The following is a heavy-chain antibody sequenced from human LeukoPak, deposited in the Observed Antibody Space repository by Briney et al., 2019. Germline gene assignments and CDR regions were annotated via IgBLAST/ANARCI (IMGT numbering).Heavy chain of an antibody. Sequence: PGGSLRLSCAASGFTFDDYAMHWVRQAPGKGLEWVSGISWNSGSIGYADSVKGRFTISRDNAKNSLYLQMNSLRAEDTALYYCAKSDGYNSGVKDYWGQGTLVTVSS. V-gene: IGHV3-9*01. CDR3: AKSDGYNSGVKDY. CDR1: GFTFDDYA. CDR2: ISWNSGSI. D-gene: IGHD5-12*01. J-gene: IGHJ4*02.